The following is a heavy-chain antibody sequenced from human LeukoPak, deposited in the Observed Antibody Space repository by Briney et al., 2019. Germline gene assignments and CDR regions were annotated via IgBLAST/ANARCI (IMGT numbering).Heavy chain of an antibody. CDR2: INAYNGNT. Sequence: ASVKVSCKASGYTFNTYGFSWVRQAPGQGLEWMGWINAYNGNTNYAQKLQGRVTMTTETSTSTAYMVLRSLRSDDTAVYYCARRQGTTLSFDDWGQGTLVTVSS. CDR1: GYTFNTYG. V-gene: IGHV1-18*01. D-gene: IGHD1-1*01. CDR3: ARRQGTTLSFDD. J-gene: IGHJ4*02.